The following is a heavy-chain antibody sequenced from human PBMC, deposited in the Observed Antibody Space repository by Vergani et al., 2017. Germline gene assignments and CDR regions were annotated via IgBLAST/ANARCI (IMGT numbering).Heavy chain of an antibody. D-gene: IGHD1-26*01. Sequence: QVQLQESGPGLVKPSQTLSLTCTVSGGSISSGGYYWSWIRQHPGKGLEWIGYIYYSGSTYYNPSLKILVTISVDTAKNQFSLKLSSVTAADTAVYYCARNSGSYFRAFDIWGQGTMVTVSS. V-gene: IGHV4-31*01. CDR1: GGSISSGGYY. CDR2: IYYSGST. CDR3: ARNSGSYFRAFDI. J-gene: IGHJ3*02.